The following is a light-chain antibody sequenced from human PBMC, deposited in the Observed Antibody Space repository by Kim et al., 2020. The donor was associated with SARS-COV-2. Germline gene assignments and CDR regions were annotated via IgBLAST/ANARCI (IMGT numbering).Light chain of an antibody. CDR2: STN. CDR1: SGSVSTSHY. Sequence: GGKVTLTCGLSSGSVSTSHYSSWDQQTPGQPPRTLIYSTNSRSSEVPDRFSGSILGNKAALTITGAQADDESDYYCVLYMGSGIFVFGGGTQLTVL. J-gene: IGLJ2*01. V-gene: IGLV8-61*01. CDR3: VLYMGSGIFV.